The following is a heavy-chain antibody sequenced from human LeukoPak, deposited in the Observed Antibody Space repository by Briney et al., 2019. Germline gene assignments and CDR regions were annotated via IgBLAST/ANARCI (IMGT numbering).Heavy chain of an antibody. J-gene: IGHJ4*02. Sequence: KPSETLSLTCAVYGGSFSGYYWSWIRQPPGKGLEWIGEINHSGSTNYNPSLKSRVTISVDTSKNQFSLKLSSVTAADTAAYYCASNPLTYCGGDCSTLTDYWGQGTLVTVSS. CDR3: ASNPLTYCGGDCSTLTDY. D-gene: IGHD2-21*02. V-gene: IGHV4-34*01. CDR2: INHSGST. CDR1: GGSFSGYY.